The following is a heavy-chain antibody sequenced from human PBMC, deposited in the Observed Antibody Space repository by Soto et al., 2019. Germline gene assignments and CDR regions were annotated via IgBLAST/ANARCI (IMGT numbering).Heavy chain of an antibody. Sequence: GGSLRLSCAASGFTFSDYYMSWIRQAPGKGLEWVSSISGSGSTIYYADSVKGRVTISRDNDKNSLYLQMNSLRAEDKDVDYCEREGSDCSSTSGYSSSWYALDIWGQGTMGTVSS. CDR1: GFTFSDYY. J-gene: IGHJ3*02. V-gene: IGHV3-11*01. CDR3: EREGSDCSSTSGYSSSWYALDI. D-gene: IGHD2-2*02. CDR2: ISGSGSTI.